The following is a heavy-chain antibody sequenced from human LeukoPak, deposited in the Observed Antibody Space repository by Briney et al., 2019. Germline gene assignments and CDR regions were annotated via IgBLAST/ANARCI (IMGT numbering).Heavy chain of an antibody. V-gene: IGHV1-8*01. Sequence: ASAKVSCKASGYTFTSYDINWVRQATGQGLEWMGWMNPNSGNTGYAQKFQGRVTMTRNTSISTAYMELSSLRSEDTAVYYCARGGECSGGSCYIPYYYYYYYYMDVWGKGTTVTVSS. J-gene: IGHJ6*03. CDR3: ARGGECSGGSCYIPYYYYYYYYMDV. CDR1: GYTFTSYD. D-gene: IGHD2-15*01. CDR2: MNPNSGNT.